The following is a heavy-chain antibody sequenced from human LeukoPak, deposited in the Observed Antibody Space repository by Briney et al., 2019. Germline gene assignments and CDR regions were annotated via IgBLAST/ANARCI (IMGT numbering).Heavy chain of an antibody. CDR2: IYSGGST. CDR1: GFTVSSNY. V-gene: IGHV3-53*01. J-gene: IGHJ4*02. CDR3: ARVRPYDYVWGSYRPLDY. D-gene: IGHD3-16*02. Sequence: GGSLRLSCAASGFTVSSNYMSWVRQAPGKGLEWVSVIYSGGSTYYADSVKGRFTISRGNSKNTLYLQMNSLRAEDTAVYYCARVRPYDYVWGSYRPLDYWGPGTLVTVSS.